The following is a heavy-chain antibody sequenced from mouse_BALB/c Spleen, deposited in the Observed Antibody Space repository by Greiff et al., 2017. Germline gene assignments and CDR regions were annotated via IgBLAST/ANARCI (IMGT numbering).Heavy chain of an antibody. D-gene: IGHD1-2*01. V-gene: IGHV3-6*02. CDR3: AREPLTTAIDY. CDR2: ISYDGSN. CDR1: GYSITSGYY. Sequence: ESGPGLVKPSQSLSLTCSVTGYSITSGYYWNWIRQFPGNKLEWMGYISYDGSNNYNPSLKNRISITRDTSKNQFFLKLNSVTTEDTATYYCAREPLTTAIDYWGQGTTLTVSS. J-gene: IGHJ2*01.